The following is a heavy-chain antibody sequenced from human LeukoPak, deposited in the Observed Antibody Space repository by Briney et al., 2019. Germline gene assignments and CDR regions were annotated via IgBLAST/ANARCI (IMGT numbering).Heavy chain of an antibody. D-gene: IGHD1-26*01. CDR2: INANSGGT. J-gene: IGHJ4*02. Sequence: ASVKVSCKTSGYTFADYFIHWVRRAPGQGLEYMGRINANSGGTEYQQKFQGRVTMTRDMSISTAYVEVNWLISDDTAIYYCARDVSSTPNWEFDYWGQGTTVTVSS. CDR3: ARDVSSTPNWEFDY. V-gene: IGHV1-2*06. CDR1: GYTFADYF.